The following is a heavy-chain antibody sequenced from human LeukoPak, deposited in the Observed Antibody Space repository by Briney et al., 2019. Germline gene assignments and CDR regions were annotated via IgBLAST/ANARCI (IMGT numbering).Heavy chain of an antibody. CDR1: GGSISSGSYY. D-gene: IGHD4-11*01. Sequence: SQTLSLXCTVSGGSISSGSYYWSWIRQPAGRGLEWIGRIYTSGITNYNPSLKSRVTMSVDTSKNQFSLKLNSVTAADTAVYYCAREMRTVTTNGFDYWGQGTLVTVSS. V-gene: IGHV4-61*02. J-gene: IGHJ4*02. CDR2: IYTSGIT. CDR3: AREMRTVTTNGFDY.